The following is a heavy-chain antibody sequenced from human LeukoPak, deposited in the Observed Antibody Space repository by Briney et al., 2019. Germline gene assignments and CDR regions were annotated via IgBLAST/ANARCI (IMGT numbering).Heavy chain of an antibody. CDR2: FDPEDGET. CDR1: GYTLTELS. Sequence: ASVKVSCKVSGYTLTELSMHWVRQAPGKGLEWMGGFDPEDGETIYAQKFQGRVTMTEDTSTDTAYMELSSLRAEDTAVYYCARVRRMAGTNGDYYYYGMDVWGQGTTVTVSS. J-gene: IGHJ6*02. D-gene: IGHD6-19*01. CDR3: ARVRRMAGTNGDYYYYGMDV. V-gene: IGHV1-24*01.